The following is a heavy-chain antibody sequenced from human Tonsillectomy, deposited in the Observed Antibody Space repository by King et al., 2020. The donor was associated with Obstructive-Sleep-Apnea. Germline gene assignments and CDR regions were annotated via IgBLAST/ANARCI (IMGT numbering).Heavy chain of an antibody. V-gene: IGHV3-11*06. J-gene: IGHJ4*02. Sequence: HVQLVESGGGLVKPGGSLRLSCAASGFTFGDYYMGWIRQAPGKGLEWVSYISGSSSYTDYADSVKGRFTISRDNAKRSLYLHMNSLRVEDTATYYCARDRGVGASGYDYWGQGTLVTVSS. CDR1: GFTFGDYY. D-gene: IGHD1-26*01. CDR2: ISGSSSYT. CDR3: ARDRGVGASGYDY.